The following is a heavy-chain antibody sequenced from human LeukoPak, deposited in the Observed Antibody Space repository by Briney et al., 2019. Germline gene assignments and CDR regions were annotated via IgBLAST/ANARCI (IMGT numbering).Heavy chain of an antibody. D-gene: IGHD2-2*02. CDR2: ISSSSSYI. V-gene: IGHV3-21*01. J-gene: IGHJ3*02. Sequence: GSLRLSCAASGFTFSSYSMNWVRQAPGKGLEWVSSISSSSSYIYYADSVKGRFTISRDNAKNSLYLQMNSLRAEDTAVYYCARGGDIVVVPAAIRDGIVGANGDAFDIWGQGTMVTVSS. CDR1: GFTFSSYS. CDR3: ARGGDIVVVPAAIRDGIVGANGDAFDI.